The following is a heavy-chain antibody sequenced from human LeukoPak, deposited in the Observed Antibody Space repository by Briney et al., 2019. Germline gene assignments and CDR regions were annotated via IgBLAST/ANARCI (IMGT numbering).Heavy chain of an antibody. V-gene: IGHV1-18*01. CDR1: GYTFTSYG. CDR2: ISAYTDSA. CDR3: AREGHNWDFDY. D-gene: IGHD1-20*01. J-gene: IGHJ4*02. Sequence: GASVKVSCKASGYTFTSYGLSWVRQAPGQGLEWMGWISAYTDSANYAQNLPGRVTMTTDTSTSTAYMELRSLRSDDTAVYYCAREGHNWDFDYWGQGTLVTVSS.